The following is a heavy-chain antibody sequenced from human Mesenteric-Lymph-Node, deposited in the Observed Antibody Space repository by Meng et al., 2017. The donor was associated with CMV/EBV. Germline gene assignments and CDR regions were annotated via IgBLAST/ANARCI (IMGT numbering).Heavy chain of an antibody. Sequence: ASVKVSCKASAYTFTGYYMHWVRQAPGQGLEWMGIINPSGGSTSYAQKFQGRVTMTRDTSTSTVYMELSSLRSEDTAVYYCARGFSIVVVPAAPPSWFDPWGQGTLVTVSS. D-gene: IGHD2-2*01. CDR3: ARGFSIVVVPAAPPSWFDP. CDR1: AYTFTGYY. J-gene: IGHJ5*02. CDR2: INPSGGST. V-gene: IGHV1-46*01.